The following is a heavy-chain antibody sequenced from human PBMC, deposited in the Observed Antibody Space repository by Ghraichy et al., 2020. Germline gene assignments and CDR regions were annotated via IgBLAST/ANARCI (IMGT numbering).Heavy chain of an antibody. D-gene: IGHD2-8*01. J-gene: IGHJ4*02. CDR1: GFTFSSYA. V-gene: IGHV3-23*01. Sequence: GGSLRLSCAASGFTFSSYAMSWVRQAPGKGLEWVSAISGSGGSTYYADSVKGRFTISRDNSKNTLYLQMNSLRAEDTAVYYCAKQLGFSALLMVYASSAFDYWGQGTLVTVSS. CDR3: AKQLGFSALLMVYASSAFDY. CDR2: ISGSGGST.